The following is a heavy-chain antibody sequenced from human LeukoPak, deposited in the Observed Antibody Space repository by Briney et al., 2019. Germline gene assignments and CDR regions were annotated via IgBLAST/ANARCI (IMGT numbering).Heavy chain of an antibody. CDR3: ARQDGNSKYYFDY. CDR2: IYPGDSDT. Sequence: GESLKISCKGSGYSFTYYWIGWGRQMPGKGLGWMGIIYPGDSDTRYRPSFQGQVTISVDKSISTAYLQWSSLKASDTAMYYCARQDGNSKYYFDYWGQGTLVTVSS. J-gene: IGHJ4*02. D-gene: IGHD1-1*01. V-gene: IGHV5-51*01. CDR1: GYSFTYYW.